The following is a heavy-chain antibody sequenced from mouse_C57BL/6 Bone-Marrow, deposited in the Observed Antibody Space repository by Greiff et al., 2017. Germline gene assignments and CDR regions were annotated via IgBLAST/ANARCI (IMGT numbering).Heavy chain of an antibody. CDR3: ARRRSYYDYDDAMDY. CDR1: GYTFTSYW. CDR2: IHPNSGST. Sequence: VQLQQPGAELVKPGASVKLSCKASGYTFTSYWMPWVKQRPGQGLEWIGMIHPNSGSTNYNEKFKSKATLTVDKSSSTAYMQLSSLTSEDSAVYYCARRRSYYDYDDAMDYWGQGTSVTVSS. V-gene: IGHV1-64*01. J-gene: IGHJ4*01. D-gene: IGHD2-4*01.